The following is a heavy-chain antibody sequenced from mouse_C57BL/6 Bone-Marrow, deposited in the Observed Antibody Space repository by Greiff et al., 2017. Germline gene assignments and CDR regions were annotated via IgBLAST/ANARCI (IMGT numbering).Heavy chain of an antibody. CDR2: IDPSDSYT. V-gene: IGHV1-69*01. J-gene: IGHJ3*01. Sequence: QVQLQQPGAELVMPGASVKLSCKASSYTFTSYWMHWVKQRPGQGLEWIGEIDPSDSYTTYNQKFKGKSTLTVDKSSSTAYMQLSSLTSEDSAGYYCASSYGNLFAYWGQGTLVTVSA. D-gene: IGHD2-1*01. CDR1: SYTFTSYW. CDR3: ASSYGNLFAY.